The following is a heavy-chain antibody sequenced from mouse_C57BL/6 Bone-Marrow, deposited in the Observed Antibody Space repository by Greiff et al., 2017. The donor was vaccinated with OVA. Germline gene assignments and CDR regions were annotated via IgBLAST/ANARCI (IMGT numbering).Heavy chain of an antibody. CDR2: IYPRSGNT. Sequence: VQLVESGAELARPGASVKLSCKASGYTFTSYGISWVKQRTGQGLEWIGEIYPRSGNTYYNEKFKGKATLTADKSSSTAYMELRSLTSEDSAVDFGVYGSSYRAWFAYWGQGTLVTVSA. J-gene: IGHJ3*01. V-gene: IGHV1-81*01. D-gene: IGHD1-1*01. CDR3: VYGSSYRAWFAY. CDR1: GYTFTSYG.